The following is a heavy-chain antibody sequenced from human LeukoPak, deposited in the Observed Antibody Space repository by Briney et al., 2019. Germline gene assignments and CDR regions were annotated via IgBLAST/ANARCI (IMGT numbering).Heavy chain of an antibody. CDR3: ARARFGKAPFDY. D-gene: IGHD3-10*01. Sequence: GGSLRLSCAASGFTVSSNYMSWVRQAPGKGLEWVSVIYSGGSTYYADSVKGRFTISRDNSKNTLYLQMNSLRAEDTAVYYCARARFGKAPFDYWGQGTLVTVSS. CDR1: GFTVSSNY. V-gene: IGHV3-53*01. CDR2: IYSGGST. J-gene: IGHJ4*02.